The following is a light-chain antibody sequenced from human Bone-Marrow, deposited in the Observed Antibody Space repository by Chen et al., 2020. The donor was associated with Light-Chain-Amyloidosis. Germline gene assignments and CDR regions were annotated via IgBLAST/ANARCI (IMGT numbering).Light chain of an antibody. CDR1: NIGSTS. CDR3: QVWDRSSDRPV. CDR2: DDR. J-gene: IGLJ3*02. V-gene: IGLV3-21*02. Sequence: SYVLTQPSSVSVAPVQTATITCGGNNIGSTSVHWYQQTPGQAPRLVVYDDRERPSGIPERLSGSNSGNTAPLTISRVEAGDEADYYCQVWDRSSDRPVFGGGTKLTVL.